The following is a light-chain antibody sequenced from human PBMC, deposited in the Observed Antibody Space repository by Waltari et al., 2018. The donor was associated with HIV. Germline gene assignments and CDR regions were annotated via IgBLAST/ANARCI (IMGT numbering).Light chain of an antibody. CDR2: WSS. V-gene: IGKV4-1*01. Sequence: DIVMTQSPDSLAVSLGERATIDCKSSQSVLYSSNNKNYLAWYQQRPGQSPMMIIYWSSTREAGVPDRFSGSGSGTDFNLTISSLQAEDVAVYYCQQYFTTPWTFGQGTKVEIK. CDR1: QSVLYSSNNKNY. CDR3: QQYFTTPWT. J-gene: IGKJ1*01.